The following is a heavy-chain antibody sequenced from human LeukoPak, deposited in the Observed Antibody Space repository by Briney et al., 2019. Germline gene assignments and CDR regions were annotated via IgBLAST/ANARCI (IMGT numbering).Heavy chain of an antibody. J-gene: IGHJ4*02. CDR3: ARDYCSSTSCLFDY. CDR1: GYTFTGYH. V-gene: IGHV1-2*06. CDR2: INPNSGDT. D-gene: IGHD2-2*01. Sequence: ASVKVSCKASGYTFTGYHTHWVRQAPGQGLEWMGRINPNSGDTNNAQKFQGRVTMTRDTSISTAYMDLSRLTSDDTAVYYCARDYCSSTSCLFDYWGQGTLVTVSS.